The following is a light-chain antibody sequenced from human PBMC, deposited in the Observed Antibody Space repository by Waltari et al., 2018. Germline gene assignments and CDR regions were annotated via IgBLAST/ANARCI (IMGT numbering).Light chain of an antibody. V-gene: IGKV1-5*03. Sequence: DIQMTQSPSTLSASVGDRVTITCRASQSFSSRLAWYQQKPGKAPKLLIYMASSLESGVPSRFGGSGSGTEFTLTISSLQPDDFATYYCQQYNSYPLTFGQGTKLEIK. J-gene: IGKJ2*01. CDR3: QQYNSYPLT. CDR2: MAS. CDR1: QSFSSR.